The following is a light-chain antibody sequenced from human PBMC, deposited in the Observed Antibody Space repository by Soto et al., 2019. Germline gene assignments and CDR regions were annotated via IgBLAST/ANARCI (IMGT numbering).Light chain of an antibody. CDR3: SSYTSSSTPFV. CDR2: EVS. Sequence: QSALTQPPSVSGSPGQSVPISCTGTSSDVGSYDRVSWYQQPPGTAPKVVIYEVSHRPSGVPGRFSGSKSGNTASLNISGLQAEDEADYYCSSYTSSSTPFVFGTGTKVTVL. CDR1: SSDVGSYDR. V-gene: IGLV2-18*02. J-gene: IGLJ1*01.